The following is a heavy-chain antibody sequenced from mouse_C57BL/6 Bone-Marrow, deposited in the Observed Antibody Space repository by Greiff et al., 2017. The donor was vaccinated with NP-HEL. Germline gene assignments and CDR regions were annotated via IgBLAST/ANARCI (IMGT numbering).Heavy chain of an antibody. CDR2: IDPSDSYT. Sequence: QVQLQQPGAELVKPGASVKLSCKASGYTFTSYWMQWVKQRPGQGLEWIGEIDPSDSYTNYNQKFKGKATLTVDTSSSTAYMQLSSLTSEDSAVYYCARSRLGQLGDYWGQGTTLTVSS. CDR3: ARSRLGQLGDY. J-gene: IGHJ2*01. V-gene: IGHV1-50*01. CDR1: GYTFTSYW. D-gene: IGHD3-1*01.